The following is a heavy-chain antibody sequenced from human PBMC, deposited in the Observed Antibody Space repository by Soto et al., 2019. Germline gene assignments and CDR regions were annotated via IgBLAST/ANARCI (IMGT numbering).Heavy chain of an antibody. CDR1: GDSVSSNSAA. CDR2: TYYRSKWYN. D-gene: IGHD1-26*01. J-gene: IGHJ4*02. V-gene: IGHV6-1*01. Sequence: SQTLSLTCAIAGDSVSSNSAAWNWIRQSPSRGLEWLGRTYYRSKWYNDYAVSVKSRIIISPDTSKNQFSLQLNSVTPDDTAVYYCASATHSTGSYLHWGQGTLVTVSS. CDR3: ASATHSTGSYLH.